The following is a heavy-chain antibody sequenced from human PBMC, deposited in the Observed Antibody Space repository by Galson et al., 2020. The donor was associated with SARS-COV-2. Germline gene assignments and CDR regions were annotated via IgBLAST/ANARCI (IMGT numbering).Heavy chain of an antibody. CDR1: GGSISSYY. Sequence: ETSETLSLTCTVSGGSISSYYWSWIRQPPGKGLEWIGYIYYSGSTNYNPSLKSRVTISVDTSNNQFSLKLSSVTAADTAVYYCARHEVNTMLGVVIIPGWFDPWGQGTLVTVSS. D-gene: IGHD3-3*01. J-gene: IGHJ5*02. CDR2: IYYSGST. CDR3: ARHEVNTMLGVVIIPGWFDP. V-gene: IGHV4-59*08.